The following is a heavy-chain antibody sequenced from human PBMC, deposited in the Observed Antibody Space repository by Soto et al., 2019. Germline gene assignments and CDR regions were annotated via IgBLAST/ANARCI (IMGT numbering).Heavy chain of an antibody. J-gene: IGHJ6*02. V-gene: IGHV1-69*17. CDR3: ARGETSLRV. CDR2: IIPLFHIS. Sequence: QVQLVQSGAEVKKPGSSVKVSCKASGGTFSREAPSWVRQAPGQGLEWMGGIIPLFHISNSVQRFQGRVTISADQSTMTAYLDLRSLTYEDTAVYYCARGETSLRVWGQGTTVTVSS. CDR1: GGTFSREA.